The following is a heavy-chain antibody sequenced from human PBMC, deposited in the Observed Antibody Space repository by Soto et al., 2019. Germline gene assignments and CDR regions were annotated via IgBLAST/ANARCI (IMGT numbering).Heavy chain of an antibody. CDR1: GYDFTAYD. V-gene: IGHV1-8*02. CDR3: GRGPSPRAPAGGTPFYYAMDV. J-gene: IGHJ6*02. Sequence: QAQLVQSGAEVKQSGASVKVSCKASGYDFTAYDINWVRQASGQGLEWMGWMNPINGATGSARRFQGRVSMTRNTATGTAYLELTSLRSDDTAVYYCGRGPSPRAPAGGTPFYYAMDVWGQGTTVTVSS. CDR2: MNPINGAT. D-gene: IGHD6-13*01.